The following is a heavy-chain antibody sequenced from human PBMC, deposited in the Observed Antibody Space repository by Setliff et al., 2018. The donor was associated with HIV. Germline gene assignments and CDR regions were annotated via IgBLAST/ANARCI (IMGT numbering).Heavy chain of an antibody. D-gene: IGHD3-10*01. J-gene: IGHJ5*02. V-gene: IGHV3-7*01. CDR2: IKQDGSEK. CDR3: ARKPGSWFDP. CDR1: GFTLSSFW. Sequence: QPGGSLRLSCAASGFTLSSFWMSWVRQAPGKGLEWVANIKQDGSEKYYVDSVKGRFTISRDNAMNTAFLQMNSVRGEDTALYYCARKPGSWFDPWGQGTLVTVSS.